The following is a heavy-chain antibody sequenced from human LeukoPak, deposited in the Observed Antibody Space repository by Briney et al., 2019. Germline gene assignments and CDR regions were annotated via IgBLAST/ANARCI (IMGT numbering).Heavy chain of an antibody. J-gene: IGHJ3*02. D-gene: IGHD6-13*01. CDR2: ISNSGSNI. CDR3: ARGLRSSRYEGDFDI. V-gene: IGHV3-11*01. Sequence: KPGGSLRLSCAASGFTFSDYYMSWIRQAPGKGLEWVSYISNSGSNIYYADSVKGRFTTSRDNAKNSLYLQMNSLRAEDTAVYYCARGLRSSRYEGDFDIWGQGTMVTVSS. CDR1: GFTFSDYY.